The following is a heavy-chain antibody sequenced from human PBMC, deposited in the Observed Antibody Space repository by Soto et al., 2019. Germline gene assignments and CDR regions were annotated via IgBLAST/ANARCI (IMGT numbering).Heavy chain of an antibody. D-gene: IGHD3-3*01. J-gene: IGHJ4*02. V-gene: IGHV3-23*01. CDR3: AKDKERGGYDSDFDS. Sequence: EVQLLESGGGLIQPGGSLRLSCAASGFTFGSYAMGWVRQAPGKGLEWVSTITGGNTYYAASVKGRFTISRDKSKNTLYLQMSSLRAEDTALYYCAKDKERGGYDSDFDSWGQGTLVTVSS. CDR1: GFTFGSYA. CDR2: ITGGNT.